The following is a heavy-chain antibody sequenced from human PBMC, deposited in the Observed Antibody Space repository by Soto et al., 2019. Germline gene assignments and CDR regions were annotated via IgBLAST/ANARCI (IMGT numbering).Heavy chain of an antibody. V-gene: IGHV5-10-1*01. J-gene: IGHJ4*02. Sequence: PGESLKISCKGSGYSFTSYWITWVRQMPGKGLEWMGRIAPSDSYTNYSPSFRGHVTISADKSISTAYLQWSSLKASDTAMYYCASGLRTAVAPPPDYWGQGTLVTVSS. D-gene: IGHD6-19*01. CDR3: ASGLRTAVAPPPDY. CDR1: GYSFTSYW. CDR2: IAPSDSYT.